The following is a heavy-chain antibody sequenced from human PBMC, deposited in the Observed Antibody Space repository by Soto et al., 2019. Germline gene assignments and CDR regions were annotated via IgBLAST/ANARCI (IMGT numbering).Heavy chain of an antibody. CDR2: IYWDDDK. D-gene: IGHD3-3*01. CDR1: GFSLSTSGVG. CDR3: AHSHDFWIGYYTARVAFDI. Sequence: QITLKESGPTLVKPTQTLTLTCTFSGFSLSTSGVGVGWIRQPPGKALEWLALIYWDDDKRYSPSLKSRLTITKDTSKNQVVLTIINMDPVDTDTYYCAHSHDFWIGYYTARVAFDIWGQGTMVTVSS. J-gene: IGHJ3*02. V-gene: IGHV2-5*02.